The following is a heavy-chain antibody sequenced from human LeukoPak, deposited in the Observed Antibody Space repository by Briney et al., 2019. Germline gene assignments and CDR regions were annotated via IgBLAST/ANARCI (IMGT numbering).Heavy chain of an antibody. CDR3: TRGMITFGGVIASY. CDR2: IRSKAYGGTT. V-gene: IGHV3-49*04. CDR1: GFTFGDYA. D-gene: IGHD3-16*02. Sequence: GGSLRLSCTASGFTFGDYAMSWVRQAPGKGLEGVGFIRSKAYGGTTEYAASVKGRFTISRDDSKSIAYLQMNSLKTEDTAVYYCTRGMITFGGVIASYGGQGTLVTVSS. J-gene: IGHJ4*02.